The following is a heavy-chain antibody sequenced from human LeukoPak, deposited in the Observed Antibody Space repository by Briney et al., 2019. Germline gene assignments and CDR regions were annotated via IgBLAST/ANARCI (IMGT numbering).Heavy chain of an antibody. CDR1: GFTFSSYA. D-gene: IGHD4-17*01. CDR2: ISYDGSNK. Sequence: PGGSLRLSCAASGFTFSSYAMSWVRQAPGKGLEWVAVISYDGSNKYYADSVKGRFTISRDNSKNTLYLQMNSLRAEDTAVYYCARATVPLNYGDYVGCLDYWGQGTLVTVSS. V-gene: IGHV3-30*04. CDR3: ARATVPLNYGDYVGCLDY. J-gene: IGHJ4*02.